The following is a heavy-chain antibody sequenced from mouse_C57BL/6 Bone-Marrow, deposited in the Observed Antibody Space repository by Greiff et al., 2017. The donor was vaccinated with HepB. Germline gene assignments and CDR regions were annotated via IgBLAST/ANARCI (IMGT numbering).Heavy chain of an antibody. J-gene: IGHJ2*01. CDR3: ARSGVYFDY. Sequence: EVQVVESGGGLVQPGGSLSLSCAASRFTFTDYYMSWVRQPPGKALEWLGFIRNKANGYTTEYSASVKGRFTISRDNSQSILYLQMNALRAEDSATYYCARSGVYFDYWGQGTTLTVSS. CDR2: IRNKANGYTT. V-gene: IGHV7-3*01. CDR1: RFTFTDYY.